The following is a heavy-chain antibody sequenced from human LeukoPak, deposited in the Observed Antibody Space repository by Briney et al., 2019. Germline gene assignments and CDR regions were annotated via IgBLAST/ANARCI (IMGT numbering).Heavy chain of an antibody. D-gene: IGHD3-3*01. CDR2: INHGGNI. J-gene: IGHJ6*04. Sequence: SETLSLTCAVYGGSFSGYYWSWIRQPPGKGLEWIGEINHGGNINYNPSLKSRITISVDASKNQFSLNLTSVTAADTAGDYCARDTSWSGYYDVWGKGTTVTVSS. V-gene: IGHV4-34*01. CDR1: GGSFSGYY. CDR3: ARDTSWSGYYDV.